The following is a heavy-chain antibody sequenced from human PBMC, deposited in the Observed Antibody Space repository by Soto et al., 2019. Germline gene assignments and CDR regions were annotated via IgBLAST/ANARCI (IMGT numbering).Heavy chain of an antibody. D-gene: IGHD6-19*01. CDR1: GFTFSSYS. CDR2: ISSSSSYI. V-gene: IGHV3-21*04. Sequence: PGGSLRLSCAASGFTFSSYSMNWVRQAPGKGLEWVASISSSSSYIYYADSVKGRFKNYRDNAKNTLYLQMNSLRAEDTAVYYCAKGVPGIAVAGTGYFQHWGQGTLVTVSS. CDR3: AKGVPGIAVAGTGYFQH. J-gene: IGHJ1*01.